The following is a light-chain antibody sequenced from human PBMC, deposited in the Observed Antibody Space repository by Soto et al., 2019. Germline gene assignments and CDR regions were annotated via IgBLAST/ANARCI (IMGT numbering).Light chain of an antibody. Sequence: DIQMTQSPSTLSASVGDRVTITCRASQSISTHLAWYQQKPGTAPEILIYDASTLEIGVPSRFSGSGSGTEFTLTISSLQPDDFATYYCQQYNSYWTFGPGTKVDIK. V-gene: IGKV1-5*01. CDR3: QQYNSYWT. CDR1: QSISTH. J-gene: IGKJ1*01. CDR2: DAS.